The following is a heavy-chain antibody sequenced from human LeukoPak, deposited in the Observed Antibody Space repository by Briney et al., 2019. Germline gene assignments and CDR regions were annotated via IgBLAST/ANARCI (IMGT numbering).Heavy chain of an antibody. D-gene: IGHD5-18*01. Sequence: GASVKVSCKASGYTFTSYYMHWVRQAPGQGLEWMGWINPNSGGTNYAQKFQGRVTMTRDTSISTAYMELSRLRSDDTAVYYCARDIGYTAMVFYYYYYMDVWGKGTTVTISS. J-gene: IGHJ6*03. V-gene: IGHV1-2*02. CDR2: INPNSGGT. CDR3: ARDIGYTAMVFYYYYYMDV. CDR1: GYTFTSYY.